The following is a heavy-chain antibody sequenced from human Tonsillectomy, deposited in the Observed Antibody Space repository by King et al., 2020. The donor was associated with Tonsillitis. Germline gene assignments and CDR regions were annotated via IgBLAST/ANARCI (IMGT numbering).Heavy chain of an antibody. D-gene: IGHD2-8*01. Sequence: QLVQSGAEVKKPGSSVKVSCKASGGTFSDYAISWVRQAPGQGLEWMGGIIPIFRRTTYAQKFQGRVTITADEATRTAYMELSRLTSEDTAVYYWARGRLDCTNGVCSYSYYYYMDVWGTGTTVTVSS. J-gene: IGHJ6*03. V-gene: IGHV1-69*01. CDR1: GGTFSDYA. CDR2: IIPIFRRT. CDR3: ARGRLDCTNGVCSYSYYYYMDV.